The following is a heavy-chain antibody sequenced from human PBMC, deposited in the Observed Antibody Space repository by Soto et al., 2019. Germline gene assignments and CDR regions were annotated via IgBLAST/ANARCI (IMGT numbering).Heavy chain of an antibody. V-gene: IGHV3-48*01. D-gene: IGHD2-8*01. CDR2: ISSSSTI. Sequence: GGSLRLSCAASGFTFSTYSMNWVRQAPGKGLEWVSYISSSSTIFYTDSVKGRFTVSRDNAKNSLYPQMNSLRAEDTAVYYCAKDSTSRVSNFDDWGKGTLVTVSS. CDR3: AKDSTSRVSNFDD. J-gene: IGHJ4*02. CDR1: GFTFSTYS.